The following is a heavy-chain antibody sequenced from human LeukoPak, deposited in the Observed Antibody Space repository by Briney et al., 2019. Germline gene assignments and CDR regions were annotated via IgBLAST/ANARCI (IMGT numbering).Heavy chain of an antibody. D-gene: IGHD2-15*01. CDR2: CSSLSTYI. CDR3: ARDAGYCSGGNCYNPHFDF. Sequence: GGSLILSCAASGFTFTNYNMIWVRQAPGKGLEWVSSCSSLSTYIYYADSVKGRFTISRDSAKNSLYLQMNSLRAEDTAMYFCARDAGYCSGGNCYNPHFDFWGQGTLVTVSS. J-gene: IGHJ4*02. CDR1: GFTFTNYN. V-gene: IGHV3-21*01.